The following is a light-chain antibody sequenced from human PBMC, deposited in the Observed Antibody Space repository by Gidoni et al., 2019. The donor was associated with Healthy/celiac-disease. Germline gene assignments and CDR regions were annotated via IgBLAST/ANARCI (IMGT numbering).Light chain of an antibody. CDR2: WAS. V-gene: IGKV4-1*01. J-gene: IGKJ2*01. CDR3: QQYYSTPRA. Sequence: DIVMTQSPDSLAVSLGERATINCKSSLSVLYSSNNKNYLAWYQQTPGQPPKLLIYWASTRESGVPDRFSGSGSGTDFTLTISSLQAEDVAVYYCQQYYSTPRAFGQGTKLEIK. CDR1: LSVLYSSNNKNY.